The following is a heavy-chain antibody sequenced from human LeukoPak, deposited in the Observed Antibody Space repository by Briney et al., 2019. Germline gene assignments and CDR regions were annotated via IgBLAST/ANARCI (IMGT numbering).Heavy chain of an antibody. Sequence: SETLSLTCTVSGGPISSYYWSWIRQPPGKGLEWIGYIYYSGCTNYNSSLKSRVTILVDMSKNQFSLKLSSVTAADTAVYYCARVLGYYDSSGYPQGWYFDLWGRGTLVTVSS. CDR2: IYYSGCT. CDR1: GGPISSYY. J-gene: IGHJ2*01. D-gene: IGHD3-22*01. V-gene: IGHV4-59*01. CDR3: ARVLGYYDSSGYPQGWYFDL.